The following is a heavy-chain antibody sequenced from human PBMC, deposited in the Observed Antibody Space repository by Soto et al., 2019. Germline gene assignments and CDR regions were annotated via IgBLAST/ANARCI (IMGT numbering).Heavy chain of an antibody. CDR2: ISAYNGYT. V-gene: IGHV1-18*04. J-gene: IGHJ6*02. CDR3: AMDCSGGVCHLNG. CDR1: GYTFTSSG. Sequence: QAQLVRSGVEVKKPGASVKVSCKTSGYTFTSSGISWVRQAPGQGLEWMGWISAYNGYTHYAQNFQGRVTMTTDTSTSTAYMELRSLTSDDTAVYYCAMDCSGGVCHLNGWGQGTTVTVSS. D-gene: IGHD2-8*02.